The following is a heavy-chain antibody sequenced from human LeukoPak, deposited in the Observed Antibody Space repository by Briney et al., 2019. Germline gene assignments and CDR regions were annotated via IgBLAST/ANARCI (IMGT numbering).Heavy chain of an antibody. Sequence: SETLSLTCTVSGGSISTYYWSWIRQPPGKGLEWIGYIYYRGSTNYNPSLKSRVTISVHTSKNQFSLNLSSVTASDTAVYYCARDVRDRDGFDIWGQGTMVTVSS. J-gene: IGHJ3*02. CDR1: GGSISTYY. D-gene: IGHD5-24*01. CDR3: ARDVRDRDGFDI. CDR2: IYYRGST. V-gene: IGHV4-59*01.